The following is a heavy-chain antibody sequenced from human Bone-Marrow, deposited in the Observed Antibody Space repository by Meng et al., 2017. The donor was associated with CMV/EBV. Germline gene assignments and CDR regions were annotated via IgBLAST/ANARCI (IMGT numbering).Heavy chain of an antibody. CDR2: ISSSSSYI. CDR1: GFTFSSYA. J-gene: IGHJ6*02. Sequence: GGSLRLSCAASGFTFSSYAMNWVRQAPGKGLEWVSSISSSSSYIYYADSVKGRFTISRDNAKNSLYLQMNSLRAEDTAVYYCASSSSSAPYYYYGMDVWGQGTTVTV. CDR3: ASSSSSAPYYYYGMDV. D-gene: IGHD6-6*01. V-gene: IGHV3-21*01.